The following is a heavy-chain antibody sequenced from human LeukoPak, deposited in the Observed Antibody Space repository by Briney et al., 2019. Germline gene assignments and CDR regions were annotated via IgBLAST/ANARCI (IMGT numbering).Heavy chain of an antibody. CDR2: ISSSGSNK. Sequence: GGSLRLSCASSGFTFGSFEMNWVRQAPGKGLEWLSYISSSGSNKYYADSLKGRFTISRDNAKNSLYLQMNSLTAEDTADYYCARDLGDYVGYDAFDIWGQGTRVTVSS. CDR3: ARDLGDYVGYDAFDI. V-gene: IGHV3-48*03. CDR1: GFTFGSFE. D-gene: IGHD4-17*01. J-gene: IGHJ3*02.